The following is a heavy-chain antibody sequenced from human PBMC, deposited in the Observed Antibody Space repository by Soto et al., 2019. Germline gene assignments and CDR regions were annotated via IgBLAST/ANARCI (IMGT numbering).Heavy chain of an antibody. CDR2: ISYDGRVK. CDR1: GFTFSHYP. CDR3: ARDFIVGAPDYFDY. Sequence: GGSLRLSWAASGFTFSHYPMHWVRQAPGKGLEWGAVISYDGRVKYYVDSVKGRFTISRDDSKNTLYLQMNSLRVDDTAVYYCARDFIVGAPDYFDYWGQGT. J-gene: IGHJ4*02. D-gene: IGHD1-26*01. V-gene: IGHV3-30*04.